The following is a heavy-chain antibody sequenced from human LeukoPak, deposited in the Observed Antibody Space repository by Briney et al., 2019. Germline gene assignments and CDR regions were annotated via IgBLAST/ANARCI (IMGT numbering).Heavy chain of an antibody. CDR3: ARDRGPAYYYYYMDV. CDR1: GFTFSSYA. J-gene: IGHJ6*03. CDR2: ISGSGGST. V-gene: IGHV3-23*01. Sequence: QAGGSLRLSCAASGFTFSSYAMSWVRQAPGKGLEWVSAISGSGGSTYYADSVKGRFTISRDNAKNSLYLQMNSLRAEDTAVYYCARDRGPAYYYYYMDVWGKGTTVTVSS.